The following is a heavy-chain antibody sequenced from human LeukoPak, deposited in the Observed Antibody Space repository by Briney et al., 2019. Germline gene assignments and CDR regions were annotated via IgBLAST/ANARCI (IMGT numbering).Heavy chain of an antibody. Sequence: PSETLSLTCTVSGGSISSSSYYWGWIRQPPGKGLEWIGSIYYSGSTYYNPSLKSRVAISADTSKKQLSLKLSAVTAADTAIYYCARGATYSNSYYRGTHWFDPWGQGTLVTVSS. CDR3: ARGATYSNSYYRGTHWFDP. D-gene: IGHD6-13*01. CDR2: IYYSGST. J-gene: IGHJ5*01. V-gene: IGHV4-39*07. CDR1: GGSISSSSYY.